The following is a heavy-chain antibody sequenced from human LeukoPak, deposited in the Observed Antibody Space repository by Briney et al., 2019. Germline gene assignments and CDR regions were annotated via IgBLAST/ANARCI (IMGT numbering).Heavy chain of an antibody. CDR2: ISGSGGST. CDR3: AKDLAVARTLCYYYGMDV. Sequence: GASLRLSCAASGFTLSSYAMSWVRQAPGKGLEWVSAISGSGGSTYYADSVKGRFTISRDNSKNTLYLQMNSLRAEDTAVYYCAKDLAVARTLCYYYGMDVWGQGTTVTVSS. CDR1: GFTLSSYA. D-gene: IGHD6-19*01. V-gene: IGHV3-23*01. J-gene: IGHJ6*02.